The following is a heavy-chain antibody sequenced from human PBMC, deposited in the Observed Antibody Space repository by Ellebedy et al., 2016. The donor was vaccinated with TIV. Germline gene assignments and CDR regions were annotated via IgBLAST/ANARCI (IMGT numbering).Heavy chain of an antibody. J-gene: IGHJ3*02. CDR2: ISAYNGNT. CDR1: GYTFTSYG. Sequence: AASVKVSCKASGYTFTSYGISWVRQAPGQGLEWMGWISAYNGNTNYAQKLQGRVTMTTDTSTSTAYMELRSLRSDDTAVYYCARDPRAGTGIDAFDIWGQGTMVTVSS. D-gene: IGHD6-19*01. V-gene: IGHV1-18*04. CDR3: ARDPRAGTGIDAFDI.